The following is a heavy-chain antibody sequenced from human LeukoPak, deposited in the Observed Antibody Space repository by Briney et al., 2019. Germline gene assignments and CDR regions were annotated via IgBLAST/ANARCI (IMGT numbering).Heavy chain of an antibody. Sequence: PSETLSLTCAVSGGSVRSYYWSWIRQPAGKGLEWIGRIYTSGTTNYSPSLESRVTMSLDTSKNQLSLKLRSVTAADTAMYYCATLYTVRGADAFDIWGQGTMVTVSS. CDR1: GGSVRSYY. CDR2: IYTSGTT. V-gene: IGHV4-4*07. D-gene: IGHD3-10*01. J-gene: IGHJ3*02. CDR3: ATLYTVRGADAFDI.